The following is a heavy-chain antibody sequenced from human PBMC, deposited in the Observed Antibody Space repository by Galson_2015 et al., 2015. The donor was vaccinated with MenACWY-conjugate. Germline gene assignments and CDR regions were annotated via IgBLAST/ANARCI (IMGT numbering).Heavy chain of an antibody. CDR2: FHHSGSA. J-gene: IGHJ4*02. CDR3: ARKSGWPNFFDY. V-gene: IGHV4-38-2*02. Sequence: SETLSLTCTVSGDFDTGNYYWGWIRQPPGKGLEWIGSFHHSGSAYYNPSLQSRVTTSVDTSKRQLFLKLISVTAADTALYYCARKSGWPNFFDYWGQGILVTVSS. D-gene: IGHD6-19*01. CDR1: GDFDTGNYY.